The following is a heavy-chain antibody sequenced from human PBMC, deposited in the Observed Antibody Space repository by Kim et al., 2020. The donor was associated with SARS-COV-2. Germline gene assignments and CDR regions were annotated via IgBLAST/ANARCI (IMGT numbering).Heavy chain of an antibody. CDR3: AKRYVSGGGHFDF. CDR1: GFTFSNYA. D-gene: IGHD6-19*01. CDR2: ISSGYST. Sequence: GGSLRLSCATSGFTFSNYAMSWIRQAPGKGLEWVSSISSGYSTHYADSVKDRFTISRDNSKNTLYLDINSLRAEDTAVYYCAKRYVSGGGHFDFWGQGTL. V-gene: IGHV3-23*01. J-gene: IGHJ4*02.